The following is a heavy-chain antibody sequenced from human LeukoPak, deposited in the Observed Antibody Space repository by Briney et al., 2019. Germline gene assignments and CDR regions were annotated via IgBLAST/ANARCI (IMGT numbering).Heavy chain of an antibody. CDR3: ARGRYSSGRYFDY. D-gene: IGHD6-19*01. J-gene: IGHJ4*02. V-gene: IGHV3-72*01. Sequence: GGSLRLSCAASGFSFRSYAMSWVRQAPGKGLEWVARTRNKANSYSTEYAASVRGRFTISRDDSKNSLYLQMNSLKTEDTAVYYCARGRYSSGRYFDYWGQGTLVTVSS. CDR2: TRNKANSYST. CDR1: GFSFRSYA.